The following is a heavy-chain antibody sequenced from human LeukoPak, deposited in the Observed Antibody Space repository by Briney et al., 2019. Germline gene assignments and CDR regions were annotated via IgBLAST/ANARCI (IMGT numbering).Heavy chain of an antibody. J-gene: IGHJ6*03. CDR3: ARVVGLTGYSSSWYSGYYYYMDV. CDR1: GGTFSNYA. Sequence: SVKVSCKASGGTFSNYAISWVRQAPGQGLEWMGGIIPLFGSADYAQKFQGRVTFTADESTSTAYMELSSLRSEDTAVYYCARVVGLTGYSSSWYSGYYYYMDVWGKGTTVTVSS. CDR2: IIPLFGSA. D-gene: IGHD6-13*01. V-gene: IGHV1-69*13.